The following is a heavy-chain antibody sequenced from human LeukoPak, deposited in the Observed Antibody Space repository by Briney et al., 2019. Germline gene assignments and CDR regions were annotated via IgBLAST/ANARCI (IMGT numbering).Heavy chain of an antibody. D-gene: IGHD3-10*01. CDR2: IYYSGST. Sequence: PSETLSLTCTVSGGSISSYYWSWIRQPPGKGLEWIGYIYYSGSTNYNPSLKSRVTISVDTSKNQFSLRLSSVTAADTAVYYCARLVAGVFDYWGQGTLVTVSS. CDR3: ARLVAGVFDY. CDR1: GGSISSYY. V-gene: IGHV4-59*01. J-gene: IGHJ4*02.